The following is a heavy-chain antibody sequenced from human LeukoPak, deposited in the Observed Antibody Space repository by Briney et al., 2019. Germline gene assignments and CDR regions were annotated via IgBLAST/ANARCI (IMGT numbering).Heavy chain of an antibody. CDR1: GFTFSSYW. V-gene: IGHV3-74*01. D-gene: IGHD3-16*02. CDR3: ARGRGGIMITFGGVIVSPDY. Sequence: PGGSLRLSCAASGFTFSSYWMHWVRQAPGKGLVWVSRINSDGSSTSYADSVKGRFTISRDNAKNTLYLQMNSLRAEDTAVYYCARGRGGIMITFGGVIVSPDYWGQGTLVTVSS. CDR2: INSDGSST. J-gene: IGHJ4*02.